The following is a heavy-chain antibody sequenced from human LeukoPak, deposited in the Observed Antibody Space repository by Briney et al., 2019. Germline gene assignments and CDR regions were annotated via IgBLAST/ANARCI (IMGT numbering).Heavy chain of an antibody. CDR1: GFSFSSYA. D-gene: IGHD6-13*01. J-gene: IGHJ4*02. CDR2: ISGSGGGT. CDR3: AKATYSSSWNLYFDC. V-gene: IGHV3-23*01. Sequence: GGSLRLSCATSGFSFSSYAMSWVRQAPGKGLEWVSSISGSGGGTYYADSVKGRFTISRDNSKNTLYLQMNSLRVEDTAVYYCAKATYSSSWNLYFDCWGQGTLVTVS.